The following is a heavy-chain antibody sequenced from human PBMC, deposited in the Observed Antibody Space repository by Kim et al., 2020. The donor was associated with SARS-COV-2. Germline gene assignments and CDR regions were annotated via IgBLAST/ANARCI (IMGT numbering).Heavy chain of an antibody. J-gene: IGHJ4*02. V-gene: IGHV3-21*01. D-gene: IGHD5-18*01. Sequence: GGSLRLSCAASGFTFSSYSMNWVRQAPGKGLEWVSSISSSSSYIYYADSVKGRFTISRDNAKNSLYLQMNSLRAEDTAVYYCARIPVDTAMVGPGLDYWGQGTLVTVSS. CDR1: GFTFSSYS. CDR3: ARIPVDTAMVGPGLDY. CDR2: ISSSSSYI.